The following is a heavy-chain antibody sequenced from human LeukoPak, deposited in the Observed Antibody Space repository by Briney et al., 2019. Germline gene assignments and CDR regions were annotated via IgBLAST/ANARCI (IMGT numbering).Heavy chain of an antibody. CDR2: ILGLGGAGRT. CDR3: AHGTMYQLDY. J-gene: IGHJ4*02. D-gene: IGHD2-2*01. V-gene: IGHV3-23*01. Sequence: GGSLRLSCSASGFSFSSDGMSWVRQAPGKGLEWVSGILGLGGAGRTYYADSVKGRFTTSRDNSKNTLYLQMNSLRAEDTAVYYCAHGTMYQLDYWGQGTLVTVSS. CDR1: GFSFSSDG.